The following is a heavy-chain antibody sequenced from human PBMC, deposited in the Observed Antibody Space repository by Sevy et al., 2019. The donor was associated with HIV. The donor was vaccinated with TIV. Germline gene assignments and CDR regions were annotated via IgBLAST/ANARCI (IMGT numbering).Heavy chain of an antibody. CDR3: ANSRGRYEGSSWLYYYYIMDV. D-gene: IGHD6-13*01. V-gene: IGHV3-30*18. J-gene: IGHJ6*02. CDR2: ISDDGSDK. CDR1: GFSFSRHG. Sequence: GGSLRLSCVADGFSFSRHGMHWARQAPGKGLEWVAVISDDGSDKEYAESVKGRFTVSRDNSKDTVYLQMNRRRVDDTAVYYCANSRGRYEGSSWLYYYYIMDVWGQGTTVTVSS.